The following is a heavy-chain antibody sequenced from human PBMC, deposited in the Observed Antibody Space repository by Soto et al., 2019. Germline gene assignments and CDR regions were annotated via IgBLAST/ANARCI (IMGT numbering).Heavy chain of an antibody. D-gene: IGHD5-12*01. CDR1: GFIVSDYD. J-gene: IGHJ6*02. CDR2: ISSSGSTI. CDR3: AREVDIVASFYYYGMDV. V-gene: IGHV3-48*03. Sequence: PGGSLRLSCAAAGFIVSDYDMNWVRQAPGKGLEWVSYISSSGSTIDYADSVKGRFTISRDNTKNSLYLQMNSLRAEDTAVYYCAREVDIVASFYYYGMDVWGQGTTVTVSS.